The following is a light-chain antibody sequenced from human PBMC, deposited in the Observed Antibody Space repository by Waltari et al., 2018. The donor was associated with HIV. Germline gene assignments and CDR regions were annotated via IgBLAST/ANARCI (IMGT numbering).Light chain of an antibody. CDR2: EVS. CDR1: SSDVGSYNL. CDR3: CSYAGSSPYV. V-gene: IGLV2-23*02. Sequence: QSVLTQPASVSGSPGQSITIFCTGPSSDVGSYNLVSWYQQHPGKAPKLMIYEVSKRPSGVSNRFSGSKSGNTASLTISGLQAEDEADYYCCSYAGSSPYVFGTGTKVTVL. J-gene: IGLJ1*01.